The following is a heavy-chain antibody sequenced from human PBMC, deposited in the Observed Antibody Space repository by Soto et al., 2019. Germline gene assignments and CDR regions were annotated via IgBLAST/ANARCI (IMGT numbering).Heavy chain of an antibody. V-gene: IGHV1-69*01. CDR2: IIPIFGTA. CDR1: GGTFSSYA. Sequence: QVQLVQSGAEVKKPGSSVKVSCKASGGTFSSYAISWVRQAPGQGLEWMGGIIPIFGTANYAQKFQGRVTITADESTSTAYMELSSLRSEDTAVYYCASRDNEEGLPAAPPGRYYYYGMDVWGQGTTVTVSS. CDR3: ASRDNEEGLPAAPPGRYYYYGMDV. J-gene: IGHJ6*02. D-gene: IGHD2-2*01.